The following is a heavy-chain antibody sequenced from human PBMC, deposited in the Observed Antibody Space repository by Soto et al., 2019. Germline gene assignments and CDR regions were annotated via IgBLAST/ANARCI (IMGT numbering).Heavy chain of an antibody. CDR2: IIPIFGTA. CDR3: ARLMATRAGDAFDI. J-gene: IGHJ3*02. D-gene: IGHD5-12*01. CDR1: GGTFSSYA. Sequence: ASVKVSCKASGGTFSSYAISWVRQAPGQGLEWMGGIIPIFGTANYAQKFQGRVTITADESTSTAYMELSSLRSEDTAVYYCARLMATRAGDAFDIWGQGTMVTVSS. V-gene: IGHV1-69*13.